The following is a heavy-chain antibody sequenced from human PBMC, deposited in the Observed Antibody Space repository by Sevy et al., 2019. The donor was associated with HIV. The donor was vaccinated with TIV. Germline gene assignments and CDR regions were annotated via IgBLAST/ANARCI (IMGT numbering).Heavy chain of an antibody. D-gene: IGHD3-9*01. J-gene: IGHJ3*02. V-gene: IGHV3-48*02. CDR1: GFTFSSYS. CDR3: ARVWVGVGLLYFGLLLFHDALDI. Sequence: GGSLRLSCAASGFTFSSYSMNWVRQAPGKGLEWVSYISSSSSTIYYGDSVKGRFTISRDKARNSLYMQMNSLRDEDTAVYYCARVWVGVGLLYFGLLLFHDALDIWGQGTMVTV. CDR2: ISSSSSTI.